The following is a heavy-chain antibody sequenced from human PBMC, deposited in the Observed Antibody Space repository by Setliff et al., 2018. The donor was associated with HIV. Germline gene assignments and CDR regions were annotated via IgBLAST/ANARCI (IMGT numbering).Heavy chain of an antibody. CDR3: AKGYNADWYFFDY. V-gene: IGHV3-23*01. CDR1: GFTFSSYG. D-gene: IGHD1-20*01. J-gene: IGHJ4*02. CDR2: ISGSGIST. Sequence: GGSLRLSCAASGFTFSSYGMSWVRQAPGKGLEWVSVISGSGISTNYADSVKGRFTISRDNSKNTLYLQMSSLRADDTAVYYCAKGYNADWYFFDYWGQGTLVTVSS.